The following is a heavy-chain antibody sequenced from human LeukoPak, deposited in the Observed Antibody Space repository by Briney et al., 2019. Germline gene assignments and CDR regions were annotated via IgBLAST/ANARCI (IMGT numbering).Heavy chain of an antibody. V-gene: IGHV3-23*01. CDR1: EFTFATYA. Sequence: PGGSLRLSCAASEFTFATYAMTWVRQAPGKGLEWVAALSGSGISTYYADSVKGRFTISRANSENTLHLQMDGLRAEDTAVYFCAKGRGTGTYYFDYWGRGILVTVSS. CDR3: AKGRGTGTYYFDY. J-gene: IGHJ4*02. CDR2: LSGSGIST. D-gene: IGHD3/OR15-3a*01.